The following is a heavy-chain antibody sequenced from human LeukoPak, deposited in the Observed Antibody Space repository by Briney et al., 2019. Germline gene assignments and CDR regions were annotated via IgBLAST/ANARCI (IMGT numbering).Heavy chain of an antibody. V-gene: IGHV3-23*01. Sequence: GGSLRLSCAASGFTFSSYAMSWVRQAPGKGLEWVSAISGSGGSTYYADSVKGRFTISRDNSRNTLYLQMNSLRAEDTAVYYCAKLSSSSFYYYYYGMDVWGQGTTVTVSS. D-gene: IGHD6-6*01. CDR2: ISGSGGST. CDR1: GFTFSSYA. CDR3: AKLSSSSFYYYYYGMDV. J-gene: IGHJ6*02.